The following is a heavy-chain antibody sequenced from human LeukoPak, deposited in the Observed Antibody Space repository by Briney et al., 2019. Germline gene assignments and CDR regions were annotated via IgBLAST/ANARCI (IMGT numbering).Heavy chain of an antibody. Sequence: GESLKISCEGSGCNFINYWIAWVRQMPGEGLEWMGIIYPGDSDTRYSPSFQGQVTISADKSINTAYLQWSSLKASDTAMYYRTRIPNGAPPPNWFDPWGQGTLVTVSS. CDR3: TRIPNGAPPPNWFDP. CDR2: IYPGDSDT. D-gene: IGHD6-6*01. CDR1: GCNFINYW. V-gene: IGHV5-51*01. J-gene: IGHJ5*02.